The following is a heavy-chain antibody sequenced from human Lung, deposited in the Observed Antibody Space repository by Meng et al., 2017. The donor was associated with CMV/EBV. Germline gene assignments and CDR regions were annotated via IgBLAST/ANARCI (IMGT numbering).Heavy chain of an antibody. Sequence: GGPLRPXXAPPGSTFDTYGMHWVRQAPGKRLEWVAFIRHDGSNKFYGDSVKGRFTISRDNSKNTLYLQMNSLRAEETAMYYCAKDQLLFGGPNAYFDDWGQGTLVTVSS. CDR3: AKDQLLFGGPNAYFDD. CDR1: GSTFDTYG. D-gene: IGHD3-16*01. J-gene: IGHJ4*02. CDR2: IRHDGSNK. V-gene: IGHV3-30*02.